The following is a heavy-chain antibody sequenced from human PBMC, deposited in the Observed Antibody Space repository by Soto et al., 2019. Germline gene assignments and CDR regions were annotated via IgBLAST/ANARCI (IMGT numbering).Heavy chain of an antibody. CDR3: SGCSGGACHTNYGMDV. Sequence: EVHLVESGGGLVKPGGSLRLSCAVSGFTFSSCTMNWVRQAPGKGLEWVSAISPSSGHIYYADSVKGRFTISRDNAKNSLFRQMNCLRGEETAVYYCSGCSGGACHTNYGMDVWGQGTTVTVSS. CDR1: GFTFSSCT. V-gene: IGHV3-21*06. D-gene: IGHD2-15*01. CDR2: ISPSSGHI. J-gene: IGHJ6*02.